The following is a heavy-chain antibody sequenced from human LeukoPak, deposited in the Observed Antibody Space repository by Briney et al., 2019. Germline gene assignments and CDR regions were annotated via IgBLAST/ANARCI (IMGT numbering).Heavy chain of an antibody. CDR3: AAATRLGWFDP. CDR2: INHSGST. Sequence: PSETLSLTCAVYGGSFSGYYWSWIRQPPGKGLEWIGEINHSGSTNYNPSLKSRVTISVDTSKNQFSLKLSSVTAADTAVYYCAAATRLGWFDPWGQGTLVTVSS. CDR1: GGSFSGYY. J-gene: IGHJ5*02. V-gene: IGHV4-34*01. D-gene: IGHD2-15*01.